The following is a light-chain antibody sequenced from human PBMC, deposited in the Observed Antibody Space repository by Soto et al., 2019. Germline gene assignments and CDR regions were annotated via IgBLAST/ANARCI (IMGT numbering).Light chain of an antibody. CDR1: QSVGSNY. J-gene: IGKJ1*01. V-gene: IGKV3-20*01. CDR2: GAA. CDR3: QQYGSSLTWT. Sequence: EIVLTQSPGTLSLSPGERATLSCRASQSVGSNYLAWYHLIPGQAPRLLIYGAASRATGSPDRFSGSGSGTDFTLTISRLEPEDYAVYYCQQYGSSLTWTFGQGTKVDIK.